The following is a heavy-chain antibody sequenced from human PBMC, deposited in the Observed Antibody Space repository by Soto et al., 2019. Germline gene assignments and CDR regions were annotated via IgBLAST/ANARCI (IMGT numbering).Heavy chain of an antibody. CDR1: GGSFSGYY. D-gene: IGHD3-3*01. Sequence: QVQLQQWGAGLLKPSETLSLTCTVYGGSFSGYYWSWIRQPTGKGLEWIGEINHSGITNYNPSLRSRGIISADSSKSQSSLKLSSVTPADGAVYYCAMIPVRFSTFYHNMAVWGKETTVTVSS. CDR3: AMIPVRFSTFYHNMAV. V-gene: IGHV4-34*01. CDR2: INHSGIT. J-gene: IGHJ6*03.